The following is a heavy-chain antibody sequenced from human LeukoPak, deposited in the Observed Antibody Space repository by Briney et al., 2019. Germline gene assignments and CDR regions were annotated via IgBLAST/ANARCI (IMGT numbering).Heavy chain of an antibody. V-gene: IGHV4-39*01. J-gene: IGHJ4*02. CDR3: ARRMGSGATYPRTFDY. CDR2: ISHSGST. CDR1: GGSISSNSYY. Sequence: PSETLSLTCTVSGGSISSNSYYWGWIRQPPGKGLEWIGSISHSGSTYYTPSLKSRVTISVDTSKNRFSLKLSSVTAADTAVYFCARRMGSGATYPRTFDYWGQGTLVTVSS. D-gene: IGHD2-8*02.